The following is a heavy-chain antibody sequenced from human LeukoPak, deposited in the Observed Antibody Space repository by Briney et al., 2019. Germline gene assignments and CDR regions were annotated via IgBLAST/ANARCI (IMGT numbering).Heavy chain of an antibody. D-gene: IGHD3-22*01. V-gene: IGHV3-30*18. CDR2: ISYDGSNK. CDR1: GLTFGDYG. CDR3: AKEWDYDRNFDY. Sequence: GGSLRLSCTGSGLTFGDYGMSWFRQAPGKGLEWVAVISYDGSNKYYADSVKGRFTISRDNSKNTLYLQMNSLRAEDTAVYYCAKEWDYDRNFDYWGQGTLVTVSS. J-gene: IGHJ4*02.